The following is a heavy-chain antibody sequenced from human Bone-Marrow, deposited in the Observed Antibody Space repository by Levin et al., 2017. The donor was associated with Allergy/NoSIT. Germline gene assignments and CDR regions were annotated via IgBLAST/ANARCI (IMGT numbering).Heavy chain of an antibody. CDR1: GFTFSSYG. Sequence: TGGSLRLSCAASGFTFSSYGMHWVRQAPGKGLEWVAVIWYDGSNKYYADSVKGRFTISRDNSKNTLYLQMNSLRAEDTAVYYCARRYSGYTSGYFDYWGQGTLVTVSS. D-gene: IGHD5-12*01. CDR2: IWYDGSNK. CDR3: ARRYSGYTSGYFDY. J-gene: IGHJ4*02. V-gene: IGHV3-33*01.